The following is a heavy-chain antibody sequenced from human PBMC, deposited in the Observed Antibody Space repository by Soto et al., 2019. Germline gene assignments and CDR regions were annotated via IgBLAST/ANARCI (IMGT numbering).Heavy chain of an antibody. D-gene: IGHD2-2*01. CDR2: IYPGDSDT. J-gene: IGHJ3*02. CDR1: GYSFTSYW. Sequence: GESLKISCKGSGYSFTSYWIGWVRQMPGKGLEWMGIIYPGDSDTRYSPSFQGQVTISADKSISTAYLQWSSLKASDTAMYYCAVNAIPAAIRDAFDIWGQGTMVTVSS. V-gene: IGHV5-51*01. CDR3: AVNAIPAAIRDAFDI.